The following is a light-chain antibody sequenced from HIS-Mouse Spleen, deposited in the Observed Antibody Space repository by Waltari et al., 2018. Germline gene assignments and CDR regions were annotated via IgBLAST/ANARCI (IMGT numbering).Light chain of an antibody. V-gene: IGLV2-23*01. CDR1: SRDVGSYNL. CDR2: EGS. Sequence: QSALTQPASVSGSPGQSITIPCTGTSRDVGSYNLISWYQKHPGKAPKLMIYEGSKRPSGVSNRFSGSKSGNTASLTISGLQAEDEADYYCCSYAGSSTYWVFGGGTKLTVL. CDR3: CSYAGSSTYWV. J-gene: IGLJ3*02.